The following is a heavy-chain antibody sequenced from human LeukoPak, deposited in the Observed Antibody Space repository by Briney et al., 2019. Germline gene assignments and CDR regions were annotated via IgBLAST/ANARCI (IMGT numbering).Heavy chain of an antibody. CDR1: GASFSGYY. V-gene: IGHV4-34*01. CDR3: ARGYDYGNYND. J-gene: IGHJ4*02. Sequence: SETLSLTCAVYGASFSGYYWSWIRQPPGKGLEWIGEINHSGSTNYNPSLNSRVTISVDTSKNQFSLKLTSVTAADTAVYYCARGYDYGNYNDWGQGTLVTVSS. CDR2: INHSGST. D-gene: IGHD4-11*01.